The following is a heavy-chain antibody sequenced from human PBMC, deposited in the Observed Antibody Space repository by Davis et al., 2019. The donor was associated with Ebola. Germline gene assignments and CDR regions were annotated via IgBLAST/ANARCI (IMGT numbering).Heavy chain of an antibody. V-gene: IGHV4-34*01. D-gene: IGHD7-27*01. CDR1: GGSFSGYY. CDR2: INHSGST. CDR3: ARGNWAYYFDY. J-gene: IGHJ4*02. Sequence: SETLSLTCAVYGGSFSGYYWSWIRQPPGKGLEWIGEINHSGSTNYNPSLKSRVTISVDTSKNQFSLKLSSVTAADTAVYYCARGNWAYYFDYWGQGTLVTVSS.